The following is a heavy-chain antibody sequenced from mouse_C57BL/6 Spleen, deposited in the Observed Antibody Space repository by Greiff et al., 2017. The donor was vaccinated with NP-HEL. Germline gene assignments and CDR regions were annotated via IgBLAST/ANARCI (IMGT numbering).Heavy chain of an antibody. D-gene: IGHD2-3*01. J-gene: IGHJ1*03. CDR1: GYTFTSYW. CDR2: IYPGNSDT. Sequence: EVQLQQSGTVLARPGASVKLSCKTSGYTFTSYWMHWVKQRPGQGLEWIGAIYPGNSDTSYNQKFKGKAKLTAVTSASTAYMELSSLTNEDSAGYYCTREEDDYGYFDVWGTGTTVTVSS. V-gene: IGHV1-5*01. CDR3: TREEDDYGYFDV.